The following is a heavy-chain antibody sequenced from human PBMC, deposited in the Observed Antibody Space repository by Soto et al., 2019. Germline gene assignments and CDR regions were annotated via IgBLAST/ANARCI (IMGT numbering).Heavy chain of an antibody. CDR2: INPSVGST. D-gene: IGHD5-18*01. Sequence: ASVKVSCKASGYTFSNYYIHWVRQAPGQGLEWMGIINPSVGSTTYAQKFQGRVSMTTDESTSTAYMELSSLRSEDTAVYYCARDNVDTAMVTEGYWFDPWGQGTLVTVSS. V-gene: IGHV1-46*01. CDR1: GYTFSNYY. J-gene: IGHJ5*02. CDR3: ARDNVDTAMVTEGYWFDP.